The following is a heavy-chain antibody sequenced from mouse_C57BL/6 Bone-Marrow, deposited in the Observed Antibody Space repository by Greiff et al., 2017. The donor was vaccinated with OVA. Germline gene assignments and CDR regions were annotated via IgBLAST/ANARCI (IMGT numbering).Heavy chain of an antibody. D-gene: IGHD4-1*01. CDR3: EREGLWTGTGDY. V-gene: IGHV1-19*01. CDR2: INPYNGGT. J-gene: IGHJ2*01. CDR1: GYTFTDYY. Sequence: EVKVVESGPVLVKPGASVKMSCKASGYTFTDYYMNWVKQSPGKSLEWIGVINPYNGGTSYNQKFKGKATLTVDKSSSTAYMELNSLTSEDAAVYYCEREGLWTGTGDYWGQGTTLTVSS.